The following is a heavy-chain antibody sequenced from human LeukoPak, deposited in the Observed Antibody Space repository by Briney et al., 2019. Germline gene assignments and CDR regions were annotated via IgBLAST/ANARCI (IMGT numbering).Heavy chain of an antibody. J-gene: IGHJ6*03. Sequence: SETLSLTCSVSGGSISSSDFYWGWIRQTPGKGLEWIGSLYYSGSSYYNPSLKSRVTISVDTSKNQFSLKLSSVTAADTAVYYCARAPYYYYYMDVWGKGTTVTISS. CDR2: LYYSGSS. CDR3: ARAPYYYYYMDV. V-gene: IGHV4-39*07. CDR1: GGSISSSDFY.